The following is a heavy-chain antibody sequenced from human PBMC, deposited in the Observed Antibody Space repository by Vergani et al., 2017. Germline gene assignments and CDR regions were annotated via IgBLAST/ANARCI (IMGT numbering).Heavy chain of an antibody. Sequence: QVQLVQSGAEVKKPGSSVKVSCKASGGTFSSYAISWVRQAPGQGLEWMGGIIPIFGTANYAQKFQGRVTITADESTSTAYMELSSLRSEDTAVYYCARDPRYYYDSSGYSDYWGQGTLVTVSS. CDR3: ARDPRYYYDSSGYSDY. V-gene: IGHV1-69*01. CDR2: IIPIFGTA. D-gene: IGHD3-22*01. J-gene: IGHJ4*02. CDR1: GGTFSSYA.